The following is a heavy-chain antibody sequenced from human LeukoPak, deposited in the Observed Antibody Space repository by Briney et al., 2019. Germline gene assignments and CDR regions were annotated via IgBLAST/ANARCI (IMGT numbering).Heavy chain of an antibody. CDR1: GFTFSGYA. CDR3: AKGSYYDTSAYLHY. CDR2: ISGGGRST. V-gene: IGHV3-23*01. D-gene: IGHD3-22*01. Sequence: GGSLRLSCAASGFTFSGYAMSWVRQAPGKGLEWVSVISGGGRSTYCADSVKGRFTSSRDNSKNTLYLQMNSLRAEDTAVYYCAKGSYYDTSAYLHYWGQGTLVTVSS. J-gene: IGHJ4*02.